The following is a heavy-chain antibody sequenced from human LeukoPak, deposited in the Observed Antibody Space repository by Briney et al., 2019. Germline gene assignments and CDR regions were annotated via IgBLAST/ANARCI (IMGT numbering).Heavy chain of an antibody. CDR3: ARVESYVWGSPSFDY. CDR2: ISAYNGNT. CDR1: GYTFTSYG. V-gene: IGHV1-18*01. D-gene: IGHD3-16*01. Sequence: GASVKVSCKASGYTFTSYGISWVRQAPGQGLEWMGWISAYNGNTNYAQKLQGRVTMTTDTSTSTAYMELRSLRSDDTAVYYCARVESYVWGSPSFDYWGQGTLVTVSS. J-gene: IGHJ4*02.